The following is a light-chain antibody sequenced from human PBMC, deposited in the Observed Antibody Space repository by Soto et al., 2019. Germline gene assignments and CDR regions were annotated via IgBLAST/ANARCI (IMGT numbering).Light chain of an antibody. J-gene: IGKJ1*01. Sequence: EIVLTQSPATLSLSPGERATLSCRASQSVSSYLAWYQQKPGQAPRLLIYDASNRATGIPARLSGSGSGTDVTLTISSLEPEDFAVYYCQPRSNWPPTFGQGTKVEIK. CDR2: DAS. CDR1: QSVSSY. V-gene: IGKV3-11*01. CDR3: QPRSNWPPT.